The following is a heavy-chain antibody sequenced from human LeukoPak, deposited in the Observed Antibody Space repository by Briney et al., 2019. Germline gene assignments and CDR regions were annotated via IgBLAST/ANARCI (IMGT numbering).Heavy chain of an antibody. Sequence: QSGGSLRLSCVASGFTFGKYWMSWVRQAPGKGLEWVSYISSSSSTIYYADSVKGRFTISRDNAKNSLYPQMNSLRDEDTAMYYCARSFHGYEVWYWGQGTLVTVSS. CDR3: ARSFHGYEVWY. V-gene: IGHV3-48*02. D-gene: IGHD5-18*01. CDR2: ISSSSSTI. CDR1: GFTFGKYW. J-gene: IGHJ4*02.